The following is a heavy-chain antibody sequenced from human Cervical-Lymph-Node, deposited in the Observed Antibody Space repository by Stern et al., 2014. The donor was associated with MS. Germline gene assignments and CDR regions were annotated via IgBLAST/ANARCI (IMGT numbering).Heavy chain of an antibody. CDR3: ALSESGTGWFFSDY. J-gene: IGHJ4*02. D-gene: IGHD6-19*01. Sequence: MQLVESGAEVKKPGSSGTVSCKASGGTFSSYAINWVRLAPGQGLEWVGGIIPMFGTATYAQKFQGRVTVTADESSSTAYMGLSSLRSEDTAIYFCALSESGTGWFFSDYWGQGTRVTVSS. V-gene: IGHV1-69*01. CDR1: GGTFSSYA. CDR2: IIPMFGTA.